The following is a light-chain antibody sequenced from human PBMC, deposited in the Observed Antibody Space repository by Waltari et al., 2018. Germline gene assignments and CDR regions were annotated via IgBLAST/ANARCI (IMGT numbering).Light chain of an antibody. Sequence: EIVLTQSPGTLSLSPGERATLSCRASQSVSRTLAWYKQKPGQPPRLLIYDASTRATGIPDRFSGSGSGTDFSLTISRLEPEDFAVYYCQKYGTLPATFGQGTKVEIK. V-gene: IGKV3-20*01. J-gene: IGKJ1*01. CDR3: QKYGTLPAT. CDR2: DAS. CDR1: QSVSRT.